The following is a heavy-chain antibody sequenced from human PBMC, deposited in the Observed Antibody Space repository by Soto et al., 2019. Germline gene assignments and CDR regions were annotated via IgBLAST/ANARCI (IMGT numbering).Heavy chain of an antibody. CDR1: GFTFSSYS. V-gene: IGHV3-21*01. CDR3: ARALYYDFWSGYYRTASNFDY. J-gene: IGHJ4*02. D-gene: IGHD3-3*01. CDR2: ISSSSSYI. Sequence: GWSLRLSCAASGFTFSSYSMNGVRQAPGKGLEWVSSISSSSSYIYYADSVKGRFTISRDNAKNSLYLQMNSLRAEDTAVYYCARALYYDFWSGYYRTASNFDYWGQGTLVTVSS.